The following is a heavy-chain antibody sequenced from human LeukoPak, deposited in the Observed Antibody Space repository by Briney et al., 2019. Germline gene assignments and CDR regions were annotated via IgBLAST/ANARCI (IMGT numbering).Heavy chain of an antibody. J-gene: IGHJ4*02. Sequence: SETLSLTCAVYGGSFSGYYWSWIRQPPGKGLEWIGEINHSGSTNYNPSLKSRVTISVDTSKNQFSLKLSSVTAADTAVYYCARCLYGKKPPDYWGQGTLVTVSS. CDR1: GGSFSGYY. D-gene: IGHD3-16*01. CDR3: ARCLYGKKPPDY. CDR2: INHSGST. V-gene: IGHV4-34*01.